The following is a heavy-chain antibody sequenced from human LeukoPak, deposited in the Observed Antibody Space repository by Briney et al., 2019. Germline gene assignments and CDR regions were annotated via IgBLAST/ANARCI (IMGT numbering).Heavy chain of an antibody. CDR2: ISSSGSTI. J-gene: IGHJ6*03. Sequence: GGSLRLSCAASGFTFSDCYMSWIRQAPGKGLEWVSYISSSGSTIYYADSVKGRFTISRDNAKNSLYLQMNSLRAEDTAVYYCARDETTVDYYYMDVWGKGTTVTISS. D-gene: IGHD4-11*01. CDR3: ARDETTVDYYYMDV. CDR1: GFTFSDCY. V-gene: IGHV3-11*01.